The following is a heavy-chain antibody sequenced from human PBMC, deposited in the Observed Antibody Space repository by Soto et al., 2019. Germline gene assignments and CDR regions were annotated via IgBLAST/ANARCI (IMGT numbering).Heavy chain of an antibody. V-gene: IGHV4-34*01. Sequence: QVQLQQWGAGLLKPSETLSLTCAVYGGSFSGYYWSWIRQPPGKGLEWIGEINHSGSTNYNPSLKSRVTLSVDTSKNQFSLKLSSVTAADTVVYYCGGVPRLYYYYYGMDVWGQGTTVTVSS. CDR3: GGVPRLYYYYYGMDV. J-gene: IGHJ6*02. CDR2: INHSGST. CDR1: GGSFSGYY. D-gene: IGHD3-10*01.